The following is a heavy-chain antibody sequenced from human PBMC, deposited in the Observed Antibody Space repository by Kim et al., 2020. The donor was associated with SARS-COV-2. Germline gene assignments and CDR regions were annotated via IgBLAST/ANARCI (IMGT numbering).Heavy chain of an antibody. CDR2: IRSKANSYAT. CDR3: TSPYYYDSSGYYRGGYYGRDV. Sequence: GGSLRLSCAASGFTFSGSAMHWVRQASGKGLEWVGRIRSKANSYATAYAASVKGRFTISRDDSKNTAYLQMNSLKTEDTAVYYCTSPYYYDSSGYYRGGYYGRDVWGQGTTVTVSS. V-gene: IGHV3-73*01. D-gene: IGHD3-22*01. CDR1: GFTFSGSA. J-gene: IGHJ6*02.